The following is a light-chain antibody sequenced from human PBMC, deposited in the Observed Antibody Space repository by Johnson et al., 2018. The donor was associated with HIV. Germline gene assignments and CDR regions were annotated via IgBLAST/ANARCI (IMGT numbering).Light chain of an antibody. J-gene: IGLJ1*01. CDR2: ENN. V-gene: IGLV1-51*02. Sequence: QSVLTQPPSVSAAPGQKVTISCSGSTSNIEDNSVSWYQLFPGTAPKLLIYENNKRPSGIPDRFSGSKSGTSATLGIPGLQPGAAADFFCPTWDNSRTAAAYVFGTGTKVIVL. CDR1: TSNIEDNS. CDR3: PTWDNSRTAAAYV.